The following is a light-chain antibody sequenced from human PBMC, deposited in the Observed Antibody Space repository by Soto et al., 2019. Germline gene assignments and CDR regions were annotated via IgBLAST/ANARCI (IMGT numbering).Light chain of an antibody. J-gene: IGKJ4*01. CDR1: QSISSY. CDR2: TSS. CDR3: QKHNAAPLT. Sequence: DIQMTQYPSTLSASVGDRVTITCRARQSISSYLNWYQQKPGKVPKLLIYTSSTLQSGVPSRFSGSGSGTDFTLTISNLQPEDVATYYCQKHNAAPLTFGGGTKVDIK. V-gene: IGKV1-27*01.